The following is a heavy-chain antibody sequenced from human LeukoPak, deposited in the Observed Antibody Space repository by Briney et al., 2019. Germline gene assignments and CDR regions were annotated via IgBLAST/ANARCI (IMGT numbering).Heavy chain of an antibody. J-gene: IGHJ4*02. V-gene: IGHV1-18*01. CDR2: ISPYHGNR. CDR1: GYTFTNYT. Sequence: GASVKVSCKASGYTFTNYTITWVRQAPGQGLEWMGWISPYHGNRNYAQRLQGRVTMTTDTSTSTVYMELRSLRSDDTAVYYCARGPDSILGPDYFAYWGQGTLVTVSS. CDR3: ARGPDSILGPDYFAY. D-gene: IGHD1-26*01.